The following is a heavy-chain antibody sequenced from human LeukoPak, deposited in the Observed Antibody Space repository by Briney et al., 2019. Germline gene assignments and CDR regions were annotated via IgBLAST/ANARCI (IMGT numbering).Heavy chain of an antibody. CDR2: ISYDGSNK. D-gene: IGHD6-19*01. CDR3: ARVELYASGWYGSVDY. V-gene: IGHV3-30*01. J-gene: IGHJ4*02. Sequence: PGGSLRLSCAASGFTFSSYAMHWVRQAPGKGLEWVAVISYDGSNKYYADSVKGRFTISRDNSKNTLYLQMDSLRTEDTAVYYCARVELYASGWYGSVDYWGQGTLVAVSS. CDR1: GFTFSSYA.